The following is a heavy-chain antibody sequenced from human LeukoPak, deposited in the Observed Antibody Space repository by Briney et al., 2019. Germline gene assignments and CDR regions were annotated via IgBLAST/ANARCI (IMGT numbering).Heavy chain of an antibody. D-gene: IGHD6-19*01. V-gene: IGHV3-21*01. CDR2: ITSSGTYI. CDR3: ARDTSGCPHDY. Sequence: GGSLRLSCATSGFTFNNYNMNWVRQAPGRALEWVSSITSSGTYIFYADSVKGRFTISRDNAKNSLYLQMNSLGPEDTAVYYCARDTSGCPHDYWGQGTLVTVSS. J-gene: IGHJ4*02. CDR1: GFTFNNYN.